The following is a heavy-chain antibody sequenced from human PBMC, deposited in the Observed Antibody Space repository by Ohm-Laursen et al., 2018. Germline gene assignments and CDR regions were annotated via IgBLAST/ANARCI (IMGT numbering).Heavy chain of an antibody. CDR2: INPSGGST. Sequence: GSSVNVSCKASGYTFTSYYMHWVRQAPGQGLEWMGIINPSGGSTSYAQKFQGRVTMTRDTSTSTVYMELSSLRSEDTAVYYCANGGRYYYYGMDVWGQGTTVTVSS. CDR1: GYTFTSYY. V-gene: IGHV1-46*01. J-gene: IGHJ6*02. CDR3: ANGGRYYYYGMDV.